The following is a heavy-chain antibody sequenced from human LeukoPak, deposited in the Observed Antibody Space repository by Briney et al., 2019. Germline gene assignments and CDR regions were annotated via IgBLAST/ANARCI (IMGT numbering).Heavy chain of an antibody. CDR2: ISGSGGST. CDR3: ARAATTYYYDTSGYY. CDR1: GFTFSSYA. V-gene: IGHV3-23*01. J-gene: IGHJ4*02. D-gene: IGHD3-22*01. Sequence: PGGSLRLSCAASGFTFSSYAMSWVRQAPGKGLEWVSAISGSGGSTNYADSVKGRFTISRDNAKNSLYLQMNSLRAEDTAVYYCARAATTYYYDTSGYYWGQGTLVTVSS.